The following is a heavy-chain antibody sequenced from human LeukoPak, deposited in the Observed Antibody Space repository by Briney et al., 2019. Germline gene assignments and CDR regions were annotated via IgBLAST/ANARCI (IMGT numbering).Heavy chain of an antibody. Sequence: SQTLSLTCTVSGDSLSSGHHYWTWIRQHPGQGLEYIGYVYHNGNAYYNPSLKGRFTISIDTSKNQFSLNLASVTAAETAVYYCARATYMVSVLDRYLDYWGQGTLVTVSS. CDR3: ARATYMVSVLDRYLDY. CDR2: VYHNGNA. CDR1: GDSLSSGHHY. V-gene: IGHV4-31*03. D-gene: IGHD3-10*01. J-gene: IGHJ4*02.